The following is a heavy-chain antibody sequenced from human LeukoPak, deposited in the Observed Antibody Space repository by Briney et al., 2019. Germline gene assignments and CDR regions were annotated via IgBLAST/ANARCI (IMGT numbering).Heavy chain of an antibody. CDR1: GGSFSGYY. CDR3: ASAIAVAGTVFDY. CDR2: INHSGST. J-gene: IGHJ4*02. V-gene: IGHV4-34*01. D-gene: IGHD6-19*01. Sequence: PSETLSLTCAVYGGSFSGYYWSWIRQPPGKGLEWIGEINHSGSTNYNPSLKSRVTISVDTSKNQFSLKLSSVTAADTAVYYCASAIAVAGTVFDYWGQGTLVTVSS.